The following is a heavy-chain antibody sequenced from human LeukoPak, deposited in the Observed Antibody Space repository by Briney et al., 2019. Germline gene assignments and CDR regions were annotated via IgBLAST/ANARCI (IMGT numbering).Heavy chain of an antibody. D-gene: IGHD3-22*01. J-gene: IGHJ4*02. Sequence: PGGSLRLSCAASGFTFSSYAMSWVRQAPGKGLEWVSAISGSGGSTYYADSVKGRFTISRDNSKNTLYLQMNSLRAEDTAVYYRAKDFFDYYDSSGYLSDYWGQGTLVTVSS. CDR1: GFTFSSYA. V-gene: IGHV3-23*01. CDR3: AKDFFDYYDSSGYLSDY. CDR2: ISGSGGST.